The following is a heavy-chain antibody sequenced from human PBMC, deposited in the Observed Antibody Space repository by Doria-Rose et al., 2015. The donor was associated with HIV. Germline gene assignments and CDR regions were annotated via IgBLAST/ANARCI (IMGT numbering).Heavy chain of an antibody. CDR3: ATTWSGYYLDY. CDR2: IIPVLGIR. Sequence: PGSSVKVSCKASGGTFSRYPISFVRQAPGQGLEWMGRIIPVLGIRNYAQKFQGRVTITADESTSTAYIELSNLRSEDTAVYYCATTWSGYYLDYWGQGTRGTVSA. CDR1: GGTFSRYP. J-gene: IGHJ4*02. V-gene: IGHV1-69*02. D-gene: IGHD3-3*01.